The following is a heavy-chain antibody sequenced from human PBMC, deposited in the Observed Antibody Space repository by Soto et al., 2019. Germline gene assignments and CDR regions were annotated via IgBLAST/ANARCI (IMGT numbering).Heavy chain of an antibody. J-gene: IGHJ4*02. V-gene: IGHV1-69*13. CDR1: GGTFSSYA. CDR3: AREVYGGNFDY. D-gene: IGHD4-17*01. Sequence: AVKVSFKASGGTFSSYAISWVRQAPGQVLDWMGGIIPIFGTANYAQKLQGRVTITADESTSTAYMELSSLRSEDTAVYYCAREVYGGNFDYWGQGTLVTVSS. CDR2: IIPIFGTA.